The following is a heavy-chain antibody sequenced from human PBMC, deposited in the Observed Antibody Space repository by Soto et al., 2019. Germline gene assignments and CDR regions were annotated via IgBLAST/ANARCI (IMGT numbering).Heavy chain of an antibody. CDR2: ISGSGGST. V-gene: IGHV3-23*01. J-gene: IGHJ4*02. D-gene: IGHD6-19*01. CDR1: GFTFSSYA. Sequence: GGSLRLSCAASGFTFSSYAMSWVRQAPGKGLEWVSAISGSGGSTYYADSVKGRFTISRDNSKNTLYLQMNSLRAEDTAVYYCAKVASDEPWYSSGLIDYWGQGTLVTVSS. CDR3: AKVASDEPWYSSGLIDY.